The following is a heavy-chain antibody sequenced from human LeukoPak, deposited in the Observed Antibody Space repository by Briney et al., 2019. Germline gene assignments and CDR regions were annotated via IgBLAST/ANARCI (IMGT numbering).Heavy chain of an antibody. Sequence: SETLSLTCAVYGGSFSGYYWSWIRQPPGKGLEWIGDINHSGSTNYNPSLKSRVTISVDTSKNQFSLKLSSVTAADTAVYYCARGTRALRVRFDYWGQGTLVTVSS. D-gene: IGHD5-12*01. J-gene: IGHJ4*02. CDR2: INHSGST. V-gene: IGHV4-34*01. CDR3: ARGTRALRVRFDY. CDR1: GGSFSGYY.